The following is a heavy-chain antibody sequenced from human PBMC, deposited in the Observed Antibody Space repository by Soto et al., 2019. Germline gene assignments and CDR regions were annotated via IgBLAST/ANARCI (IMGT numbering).Heavy chain of an antibody. D-gene: IGHD3-22*01. J-gene: IGHJ4*02. CDR3: ASDRVYYYDSSGYADFDC. CDR1: GFTFSHYA. Sequence: QVQLLESGGGVVQPGRSLRVSCAASGFTFSHYAMHWVRQAPGKGLEWVSVVSSGGTKPFYADSVKGRFTISRDSSKSTLYLQMKDLRDEDTAVSYCASDRVYYYDSSGYADFDCWGPGTLVTVSS. CDR2: VSSGGTKP. V-gene: IGHV3-30-3*01.